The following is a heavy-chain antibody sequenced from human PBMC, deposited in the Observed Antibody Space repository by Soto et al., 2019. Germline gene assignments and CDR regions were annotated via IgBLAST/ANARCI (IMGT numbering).Heavy chain of an antibody. CDR2: MNSDGSST. D-gene: IGHD4-17*01. CDR1: GFTFSSYW. CDR3: IREVTTLARFAMDV. J-gene: IGHJ6*02. Sequence: EVQLVESGGGLVQPGGSLRLSCAASGFTFSSYWMYWVRQAPGKGLVWVARMNSDGSSTSYADSVKGRFTISRDNXXNTLYRQPNSLRAEDTAVYYCIREVTTLARFAMDVWGQGTTFTVSS. V-gene: IGHV3-74*01.